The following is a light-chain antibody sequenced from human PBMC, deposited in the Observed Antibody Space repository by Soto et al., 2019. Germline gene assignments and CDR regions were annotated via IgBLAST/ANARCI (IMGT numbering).Light chain of an antibody. J-gene: IGKJ1*01. Sequence: DIQMTQSPSSLSASVGDRVTITCRSSQSIRSYLNWYQQQLGRAPKLLIYTASNLQTGVPSRFSGSGSGTDFTLTISSLQPEDFATYYCQQSYSSPQTFGLGTKAEIK. CDR1: QSIRSY. CDR3: QQSYSSPQT. V-gene: IGKV1-39*01. CDR2: TAS.